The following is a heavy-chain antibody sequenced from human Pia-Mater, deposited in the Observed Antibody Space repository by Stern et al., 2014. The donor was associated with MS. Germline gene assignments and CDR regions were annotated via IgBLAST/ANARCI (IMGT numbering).Heavy chain of an antibody. CDR3: ATPTPAHY. CDR1: GFTFSPFS. V-gene: IGHV3-48*02. Sequence: EVQLVESGGGLVQPGGSLRLSCTASGFTFSPFSMNWVRQAPGQGLEWVAYISGNGTTTYYSDTVKGRFTISRDNANNSLYLQMNGLRDEDTAVYYCATPTPAHYWGQGTLVTVSS. CDR2: ISGNGTTT. D-gene: IGHD2-15*01. J-gene: IGHJ4*02.